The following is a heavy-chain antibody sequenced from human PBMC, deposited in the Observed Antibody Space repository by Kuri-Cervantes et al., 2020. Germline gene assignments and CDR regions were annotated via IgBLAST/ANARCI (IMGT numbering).Heavy chain of an antibody. CDR2: VNHSGST. Sequence: SETLSLTCAVYGESFSGYCWNWIRQPPGKGLEWIGEVNHSGSTNYNPSLKSRVTISVDTSKNQFSLKLSSVTAADTAVYYCARDLAGGWFDPWGQGTLVTVSS. D-gene: IGHD3-10*01. CDR1: GESFSGYC. V-gene: IGHV4-34*01. J-gene: IGHJ5*02. CDR3: ARDLAGGWFDP.